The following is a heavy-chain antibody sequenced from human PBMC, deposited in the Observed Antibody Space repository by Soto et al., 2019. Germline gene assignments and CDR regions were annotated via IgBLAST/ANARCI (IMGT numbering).Heavy chain of an antibody. D-gene: IGHD3-22*01. V-gene: IGHV4-31*03. CDR1: GGSISSFFYY. J-gene: IGHJ4*02. Sequence: PSDTLSLTCTVYGGSISSFFYYWSWIRQHPGKGLEWIGYIYYSGSTYYNPSLKSRVTISVDTSKNQFSLKLSSVTAADTAVYYCARGITMTNWGQGTLVTVSS. CDR3: ARGITMTN. CDR2: IYYSGST.